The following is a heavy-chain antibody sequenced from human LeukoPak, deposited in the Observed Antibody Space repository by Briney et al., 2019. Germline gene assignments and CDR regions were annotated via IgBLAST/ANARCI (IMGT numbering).Heavy chain of an antibody. CDR3: ARVERLVPYNWFDP. V-gene: IGHV1-18*01. CDR2: ISAYNGNT. J-gene: IGHJ5*02. CDR1: GYTFTSYG. Sequence: ASVKVSCKASGYTFTSYGISWVRQAPGQGLEWMGWISAYNGNTNYAQKLQGRVTMTTDTSTSTAYMELRSLRSDDTAVYYCARVERLVPYNWFDPWGQGTLVTVSS. D-gene: IGHD6-6*01.